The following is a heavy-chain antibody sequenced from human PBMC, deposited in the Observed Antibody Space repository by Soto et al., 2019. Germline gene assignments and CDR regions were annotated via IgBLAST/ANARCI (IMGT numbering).Heavy chain of an antibody. V-gene: IGHV3-74*01. D-gene: IGHD3-3*01. Sequence: PGGSLRLSCAASGFTFTNYWMHWVRQVPGKGLVWVSRIDCLGTGTNYSDSIRGRFTISRDNSENTLYLQMNTLRAEDTAVYYCTTVFAYWGQGPPAPVSS. CDR1: GFTFTNYW. J-gene: IGHJ1*01. CDR2: IDCLGTGT. CDR3: TTVFAY.